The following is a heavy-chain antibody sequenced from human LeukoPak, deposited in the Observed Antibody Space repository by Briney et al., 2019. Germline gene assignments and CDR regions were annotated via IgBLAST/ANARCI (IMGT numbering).Heavy chain of an antibody. CDR3: ASIFQTRKRIRGVPLDGDPPTPDY. Sequence: PGGSLRLSCAAPGFTFSSYALSWVRQAPGKGLEWVSGISGSGGTTYYADSVKGRLTISRDNSKNTVYLQMNSLRAEDTAVYYCASIFQTRKRIRGVPLDGDPPTPDYWGQGTLVTVSS. J-gene: IGHJ4*02. CDR2: ISGSGGTT. V-gene: IGHV3-23*01. CDR1: GFTFSSYA. D-gene: IGHD3-10*01.